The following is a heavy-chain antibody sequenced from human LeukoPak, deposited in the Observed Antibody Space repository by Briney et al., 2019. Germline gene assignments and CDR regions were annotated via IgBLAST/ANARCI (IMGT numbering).Heavy chain of an antibody. D-gene: IGHD3-9*01. J-gene: IGHJ4*02. Sequence: PGGPLRLSCAASGFTFSSYWMHWVRQAPGKGLVWVSRINSDGSSTSYADSVKGRFTISRDNAKNTLYLQMNSLRAEDTAVYYCARDRKILTGYYDFDYWGQGTLVTVSS. CDR2: INSDGSST. CDR3: ARDRKILTGYYDFDY. V-gene: IGHV3-74*01. CDR1: GFTFSSYW.